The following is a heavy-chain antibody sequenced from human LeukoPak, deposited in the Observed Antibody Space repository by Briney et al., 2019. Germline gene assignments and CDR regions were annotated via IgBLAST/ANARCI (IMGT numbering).Heavy chain of an antibody. J-gene: IGHJ4*02. Sequence: PSETLSLTCTVSGASVSSGSDYWTWIRQPAGKGLEWIGRIYISGSTNYSPSLMSRVTMSVDTSKNQFSLNLISATAADTAVYYCARALNPLPGTYYFDYWGQGTLVTVSS. V-gene: IGHV4-61*02. CDR1: GASVSSGSDY. CDR2: IYISGST. D-gene: IGHD2-15*01. CDR3: ARALNPLPGTYYFDY.